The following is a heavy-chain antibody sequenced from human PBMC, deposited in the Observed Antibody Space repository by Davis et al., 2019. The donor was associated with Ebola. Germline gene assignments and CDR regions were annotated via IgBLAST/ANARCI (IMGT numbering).Heavy chain of an antibody. J-gene: IGHJ3*02. CDR3: ARVGNWVVDGYNYPTDAFDI. CDR1: GFTFSDHY. V-gene: IGHV3-72*01. Sequence: GGSLRLSCAASGFTFSDHYMDWVRQAPGKGLEWVGRTRNKANSYTTEYAASVKGRFTISRDDSKNSLYLQMNSLKTEDTAVYYCARVGNWVVDGYNYPTDAFDIWGQGTMVTVSS. CDR2: TRNKANSYTT. D-gene: IGHD5-24*01.